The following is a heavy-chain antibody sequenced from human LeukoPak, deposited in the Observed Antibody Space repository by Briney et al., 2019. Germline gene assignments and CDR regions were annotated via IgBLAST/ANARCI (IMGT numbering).Heavy chain of an antibody. CDR3: AREEVTTVTSDAFDI. CDR2: INPRGST. J-gene: IGHJ3*02. V-gene: IGHV4-34*01. D-gene: IGHD4-17*01. Sequence: SETLSLTCGVYGGSFSGYYWSWIRQPPGRGLEWIGEINPRGSTNYNPSLKSRVTLSADTSKNQFSLTLNSVTAADTAVYYCAREEVTTVTSDAFDIWGQGTMVTVSS. CDR1: GGSFSGYY.